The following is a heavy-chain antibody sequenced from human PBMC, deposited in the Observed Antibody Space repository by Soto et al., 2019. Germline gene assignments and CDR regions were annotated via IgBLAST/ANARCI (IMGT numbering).Heavy chain of an antibody. J-gene: IGHJ6*02. D-gene: IGHD2-8*01. V-gene: IGHV1-2*02. CDR2: INPNSGST. CDR3: ARDPRSDCTNGVCYADYYGMDV. CDR1: GGTFSSYT. Sequence: ASVQVSCKASGGTFSSYTISWVRQAPGQGLEWMGRINPNSGSTNYAQKFQGRVTMTRDTSISTAYVELSRLRSDDTAVYYCARDPRSDCTNGVCYADYYGMDVWGQGTTVTVSS.